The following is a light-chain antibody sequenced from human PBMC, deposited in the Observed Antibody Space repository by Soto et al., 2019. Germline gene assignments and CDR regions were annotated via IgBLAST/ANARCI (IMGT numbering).Light chain of an antibody. CDR3: KSYAGSNTYV. CDR2: ANT. J-gene: IGLJ1*01. CDR1: SSNIGAGID. Sequence: QSVLTQPPSVSGAPGQRVTISCTGSSSNIGAGIDVHWYQKFPGTAPKLLIYANTNRPSGVPDRFSGSKSGNTASLTVSGLQAADEADYFCKSYAGSNTYVFGSGTKVTVL. V-gene: IGLV1-40*01.